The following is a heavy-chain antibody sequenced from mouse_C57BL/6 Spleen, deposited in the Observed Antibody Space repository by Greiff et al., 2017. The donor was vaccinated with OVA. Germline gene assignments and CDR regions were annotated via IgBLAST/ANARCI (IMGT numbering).Heavy chain of an antibody. CDR2: INPYNGGT. J-gene: IGHJ1*03. CDR3: ARAVVAPSYWYFDV. Sequence: EVQLQQSGPVLVKPGASVKMSCKASGYTFTDYYMNWVKQSHGKSLEWIGVINPYNGGTSYNQKFKGKATLTVDKSSSTAYMELNSLTSEDSAVYYCARAVVAPSYWYFDVWGTGTTVTVSS. V-gene: IGHV1-19*01. D-gene: IGHD1-1*01. CDR1: GYTFTDYY.